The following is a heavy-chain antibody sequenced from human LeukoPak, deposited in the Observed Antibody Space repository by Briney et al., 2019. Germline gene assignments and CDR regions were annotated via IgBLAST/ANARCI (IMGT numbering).Heavy chain of an antibody. J-gene: IGHJ1*01. CDR2: IWHDGSRK. D-gene: IGHD3-22*01. V-gene: IGHV3-33*01. Sequence: PGGSLRLSCGASGFTLSNYGMHWVRQAPGKGLEWVAAIWHDGSRKYYAESVKGRITISRDNARNTVYVQTNSLRAEDTAVYYCARDEGDTTGYYPGLWGQGTLVTVSS. CDR3: ARDEGDTTGYYPGL. CDR1: GFTLSNYG.